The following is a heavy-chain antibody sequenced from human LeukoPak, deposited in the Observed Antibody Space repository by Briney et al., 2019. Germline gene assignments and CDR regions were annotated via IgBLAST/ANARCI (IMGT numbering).Heavy chain of an antibody. J-gene: IGHJ6*03. D-gene: IGHD5-12*01. CDR3: ASGDSPSGTYYYYYMDV. V-gene: IGHV3-7*01. CDR2: IKQDGSEK. CDR1: GFTFDNYG. Sequence: GGSLRLSCAASGFTFDNYGLSWVRQAPGKGLEWVANIKQDGSEKYYVDSVKGRFTISRDNAKNSLYLQMNSLRAEDTAVYYCASGDSPSGTYYYYYMDVWGKGTTVTVSS.